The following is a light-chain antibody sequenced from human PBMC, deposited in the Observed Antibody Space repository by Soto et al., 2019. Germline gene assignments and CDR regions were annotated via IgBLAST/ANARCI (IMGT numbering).Light chain of an antibody. CDR1: KLGDKY. Sequence: SYELTQPPSLSVSPGQTASITCSGDKLGDKYACWYQQKPGQSPVLVIYQDSKRPSGIPERFSGSNSGNTATLTISGTQAMDEADYYCQAWDSSLFVFGTGTKLTVL. V-gene: IGLV3-1*01. J-gene: IGLJ1*01. CDR2: QDS. CDR3: QAWDSSLFV.